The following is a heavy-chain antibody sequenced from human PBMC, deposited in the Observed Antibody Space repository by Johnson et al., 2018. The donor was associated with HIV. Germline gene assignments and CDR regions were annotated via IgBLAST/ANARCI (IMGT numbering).Heavy chain of an antibody. CDR2: ISSSGSTI. V-gene: IGHV3-11*04. Sequence: QVQLVESGGGVVQPGRSLRLSCAASGFTFSDYYMSWIRQAPGKGLEWVSYISSSGSTIYYADSVKGQFTIYRDNAKNSLYLQMNILRAEDTAVYYCASWNYFDAFDIWGQGTMVTVSS. D-gene: IGHD1-7*01. CDR1: GFTFSDYY. CDR3: ASWNYFDAFDI. J-gene: IGHJ3*02.